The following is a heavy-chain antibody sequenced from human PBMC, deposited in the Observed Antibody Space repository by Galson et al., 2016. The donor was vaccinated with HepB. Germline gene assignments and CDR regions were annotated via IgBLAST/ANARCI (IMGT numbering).Heavy chain of an antibody. D-gene: IGHD1-14*01. Sequence: LSLTCTVSSGSISSGNYYWSWIRQPPGKGLEWMGYVHYSGRTFYNPSLESRVTMSLDTSKKEFSLNLRSVTAADTAVYFCARTGFAGGYWGQGTLVTVSS. CDR2: VHYSGRT. CDR1: SGSISSGNYY. CDR3: ARTGFAGGY. J-gene: IGHJ4*02. V-gene: IGHV4-30-4*01.